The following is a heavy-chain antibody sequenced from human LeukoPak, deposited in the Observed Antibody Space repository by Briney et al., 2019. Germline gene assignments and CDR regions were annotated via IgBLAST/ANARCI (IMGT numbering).Heavy chain of an antibody. Sequence: SETLSLTCSVSGGSISSYYWSWIRQPPGKGLEWIGYVYYSGSTDYNPSLKSRVTISLDTSKNQFSLKLSSVTAADTAVYYCARPMVRGVNDALDIWGQGTMVTVSS. V-gene: IGHV4-59*08. J-gene: IGHJ3*02. CDR1: GGSISSYY. D-gene: IGHD3-10*01. CDR3: ARPMVRGVNDALDI. CDR2: VYYSGST.